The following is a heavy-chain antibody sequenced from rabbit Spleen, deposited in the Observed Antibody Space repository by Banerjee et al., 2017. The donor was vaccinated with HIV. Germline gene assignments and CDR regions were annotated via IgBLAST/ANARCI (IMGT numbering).Heavy chain of an antibody. V-gene: IGHV1S45*01. CDR3: AGDLPGVIGWNFDL. J-gene: IGHJ4*01. CDR1: GFSFSDRDV. CDR2: INASTGKP. Sequence: QEQLVESGGGLVQPEGSLTLTCKASGFSFSDRDVMCWVRQAPGKGLEWIACINASTGKPVYATWAKGRFTISRTSSTTVTLRMTSLTAADRATYFCAGDLPGVIGWNFDLWGPGTLVTVS. D-gene: IGHD1-1*01.